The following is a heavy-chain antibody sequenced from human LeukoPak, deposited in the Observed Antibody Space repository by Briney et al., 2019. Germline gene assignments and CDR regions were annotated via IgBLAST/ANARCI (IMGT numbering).Heavy chain of an antibody. CDR3: ARRHYYDSSGYYYDWFNP. D-gene: IGHD3-22*01. CDR1: GGTFSSYA. Sequence: SVKVSCKASGGTFSSYAISWVRQAPGQGLEWMGGIIPIFGTANYAQKFQGRVTITTDESTCTAYMELSSLRSEDTAVYYCARRHYYDSSGYYYDWFNPWGQGVLVTVSS. J-gene: IGHJ5*02. V-gene: IGHV1-69*05. CDR2: IIPIFGTA.